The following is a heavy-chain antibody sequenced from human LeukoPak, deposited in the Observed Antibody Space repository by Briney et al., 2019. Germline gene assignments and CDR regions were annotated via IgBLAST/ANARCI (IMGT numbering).Heavy chain of an antibody. Sequence: GGSLRLSCAPSGYTFSNSAIGWVRQAPGKGLGWVSRISDSGSVTSYPDSVKGRFTISRDNCKNMLYLQMNSLRIDDTAVYYCAKRQLRGDSSYYFDYWGPGTLVTVSS. CDR1: GYTFSNSA. J-gene: IGHJ4*02. V-gene: IGHV3-23*01. CDR2: ISDSGSVT. CDR3: AKRQLRGDSSYYFDY. D-gene: IGHD3-16*01.